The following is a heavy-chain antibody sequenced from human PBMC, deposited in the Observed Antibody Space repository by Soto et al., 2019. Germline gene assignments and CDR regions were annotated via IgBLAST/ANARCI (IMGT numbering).Heavy chain of an antibody. V-gene: IGHV1-69*01. CDR1: GGALSTLS. CDR2: VIDIFGTS. Sequence: QVQLVQSGAEVKQPGASVTVSCTASGGALSTLSINWMRQTPGQGLEWMGGVIDIFGTSSFAQKFQGRVTFTADESTTTAYMELSGLTSEDTAIYFCATGKLSMAGQHFDYWGEGTLVTVSS. D-gene: IGHD3-10*01. J-gene: IGHJ4*02. CDR3: ATGKLSMAGQHFDY.